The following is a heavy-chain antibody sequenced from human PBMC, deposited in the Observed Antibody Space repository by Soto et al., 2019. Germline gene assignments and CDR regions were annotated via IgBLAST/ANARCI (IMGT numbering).Heavy chain of an antibody. CDR2: ITGTGGTT. V-gene: IGHV3-23*01. Sequence: GGSLRLSCAASGFTFISYPMTWVRQAPGKGLEWVSSITGTGGTTSYADSVKGRFTISRDNSKNTLYLQLDNLRVEDTAVYYCTRGRGSWEVPDYWGQGTLVTVSS. CDR1: GFTFISYP. CDR3: TRGRGSWEVPDY. J-gene: IGHJ4*02. D-gene: IGHD1-26*01.